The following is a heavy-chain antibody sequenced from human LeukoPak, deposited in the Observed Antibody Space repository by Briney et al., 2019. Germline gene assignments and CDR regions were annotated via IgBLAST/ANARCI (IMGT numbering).Heavy chain of an antibody. J-gene: IGHJ6*02. Sequence: GGSLRLSCAASGFTFSSYGMHWVRQAPGKGLEWVAVISYDGSNKYYADSVKGRFTISRDNSKNTLYLQMNSLRAEDTAVYYCAKDHGDYVYYYYGMGVWGQGTTVTVSS. CDR1: GFTFSSYG. V-gene: IGHV3-30*18. D-gene: IGHD4-17*01. CDR3: AKDHGDYVYYYYGMGV. CDR2: ISYDGSNK.